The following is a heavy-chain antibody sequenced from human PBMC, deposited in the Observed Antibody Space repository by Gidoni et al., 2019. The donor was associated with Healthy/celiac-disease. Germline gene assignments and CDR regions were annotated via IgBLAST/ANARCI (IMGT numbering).Heavy chain of an antibody. V-gene: IGHV1-2*02. Sequence: QVQLVQSGAEVKKPGASVKVSCKASGYTFTGYYMHWVRQAPGQGLEWMGWINPNRGGTNYAQKFQGRVTMTRDTSISTAYMELSRLRSDDTAVYYCASGYYGSGVNSAFDYWGQGTLVTVSS. D-gene: IGHD3-10*01. CDR1: GYTFTGYY. CDR3: ASGYYGSGVNSAFDY. J-gene: IGHJ4*02. CDR2: INPNRGGT.